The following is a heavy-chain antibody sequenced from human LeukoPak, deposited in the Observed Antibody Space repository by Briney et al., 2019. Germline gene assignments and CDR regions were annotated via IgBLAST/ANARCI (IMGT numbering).Heavy chain of an antibody. CDR3: ARALVTPTPGGNWFDP. CDR2: TCYRSKWYN. D-gene: IGHD2-21*02. Sequence: SQTLSLTCAISGDSVSSNSAAWNWIRQSPSRGLEWLGRTCYRSKWYNDYAVSVKSRITINPDTSKNQFSLQLNSVTPEDTAVYYCARALVTPTPGGNWFDPWGQGTLVTVSS. V-gene: IGHV6-1*01. CDR1: GDSVSSNSAA. J-gene: IGHJ5*02.